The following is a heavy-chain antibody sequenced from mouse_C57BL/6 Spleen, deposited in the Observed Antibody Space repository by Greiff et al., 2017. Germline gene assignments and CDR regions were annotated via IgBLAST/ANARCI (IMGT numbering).Heavy chain of an antibody. CDR2: IYPGDGDT. V-gene: IGHV1-82*01. Sequence: QVQLRQSGPELVKPGASVKISCKASGYAFSSSWMNWVKQRPGKGLEWIGRIYPGDGDTNYNGKFKGKATLTADKSSSTAYMQLSSLTSEDSAVYFCARRGFITTVGRGDFDYWGQGTTLTVSS. D-gene: IGHD1-1*01. CDR3: ARRGFITTVGRGDFDY. CDR1: GYAFSSSW. J-gene: IGHJ2*01.